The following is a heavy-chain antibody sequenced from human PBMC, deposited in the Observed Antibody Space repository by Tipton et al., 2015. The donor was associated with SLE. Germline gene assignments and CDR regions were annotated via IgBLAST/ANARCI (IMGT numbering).Heavy chain of an antibody. J-gene: IGHJ4*02. CDR3: ARVGTIEEAYFDY. CDR1: GDSISSGTYY. D-gene: IGHD2-2*01. CDR2: IYTSGST. V-gene: IGHV4-61*02. Sequence: LRLSCSVSGDSISSGTYYWSWIRQPAGKRLEWIGRIYTSGSTNYNPSLRSRVTMSVDTSKNQFSLKLRSVTAADTAVYYCARVGTIEEAYFDYWGQGTLVTVSS.